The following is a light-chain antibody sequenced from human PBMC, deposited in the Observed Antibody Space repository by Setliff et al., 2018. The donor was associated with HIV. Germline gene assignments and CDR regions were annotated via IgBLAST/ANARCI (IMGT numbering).Light chain of an antibody. J-gene: IGLJ1*01. V-gene: IGLV2-14*01. CDR2: EVS. CDR1: TSDIGGYNY. CDR3: SSYTSSSTYV. Sequence: QSALAQPASVSGSPGQSITISCTGTTSDIGGYNYVSWYQHHPGKAPKLMIYEVSNRPSGVSNRFSGSKSGNTASLTISGLRAEDEAEYFCSSYTSSSTYVFGAGTKATVL.